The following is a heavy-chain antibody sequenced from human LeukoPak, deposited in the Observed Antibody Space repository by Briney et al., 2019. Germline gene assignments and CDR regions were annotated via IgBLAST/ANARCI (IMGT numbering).Heavy chain of an antibody. J-gene: IGHJ4*02. CDR1: AYSVTSDYF. Sequence: PSETLSLTCAVSAYSVTSDYFWGWIRQPPGKGLEWIGNVDPSGNTYYNPSLKSRATISLDTSKKDFSLKLTSVTAADTAIYYCATVRAPHYGDWFFDYWGQGTLVTVSS. V-gene: IGHV4-38-2*01. CDR2: VDPSGNT. CDR3: ATVRAPHYGDWFFDY. D-gene: IGHD4-17*01.